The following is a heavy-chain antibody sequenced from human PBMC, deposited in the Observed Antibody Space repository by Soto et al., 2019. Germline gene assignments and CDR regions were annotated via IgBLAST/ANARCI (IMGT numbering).Heavy chain of an antibody. V-gene: IGHV1-69*02. J-gene: IGHJ4*02. CDR3: ARVGVGATTDHYFDY. CDR1: GGTFSSYT. CDR2: IIPILGIA. Sequence: QVQLVQSGAEVKKPGSSVKVSCKASGGTFSSYTISWVRQAPGQGLEWMGRIIPILGIANYAQKFQGRVTITAKKSTRTAAMELSSLRSEDTAVYYCARVGVGATTDHYFDYWGQGTLVTVSS. D-gene: IGHD1-26*01.